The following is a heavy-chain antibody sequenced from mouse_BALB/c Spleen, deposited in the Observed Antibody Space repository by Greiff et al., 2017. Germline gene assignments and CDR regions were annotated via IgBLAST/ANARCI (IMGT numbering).Heavy chain of an antibody. CDR3: ARRFAY. J-gene: IGHJ3*01. CDR1: GFAFSSYD. Sequence: EVNVVESGGGLVKPGGSLKLSCAASGFAFSSYDMSWVRQTPEKRLEWVAYISSGGGSTYYPDTVKGRFTISRDNAKNTLYLQMSSLKSEDTAMYYCARRFAYWGQGILVTVSA. CDR2: ISSGGGST. V-gene: IGHV5-12-1*01.